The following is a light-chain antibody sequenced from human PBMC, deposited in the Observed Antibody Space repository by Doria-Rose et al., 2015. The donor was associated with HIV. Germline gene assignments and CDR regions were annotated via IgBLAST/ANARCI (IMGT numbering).Light chain of an antibody. J-gene: IGLJ2*01. Sequence: SPGQSITISCTGTSSDVGGYNYVSWYQQHPGKAPKAMIYEVSNRPSGVSNRFSGSKSGNTASLTISGLQADDEADYHCSSYTSSSTLIFGGGTKLTVL. CDR3: SSYTSSSTLI. V-gene: IGLV2-14*01. CDR1: SSDVGGYNY. CDR2: EVS.